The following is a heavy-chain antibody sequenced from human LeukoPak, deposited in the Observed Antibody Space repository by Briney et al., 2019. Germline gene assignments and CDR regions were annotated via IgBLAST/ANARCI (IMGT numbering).Heavy chain of an antibody. D-gene: IGHD4-17*01. V-gene: IGHV4-34*01. CDR3: ARKGPLRDSIPFMDV. CDR1: GGSFSGYY. J-gene: IGHJ6*03. CDR2: IDHSGNT. Sequence: SETLSLTCAVYGGSFSGYYWSWIRQPPGKGLEWIGEIDHSGNTNYNPSLRSRVTISVDTSKNQFSLKVNSLTAADTAVYYCARKGPLRDSIPFMDVWGEGTTVTVSS.